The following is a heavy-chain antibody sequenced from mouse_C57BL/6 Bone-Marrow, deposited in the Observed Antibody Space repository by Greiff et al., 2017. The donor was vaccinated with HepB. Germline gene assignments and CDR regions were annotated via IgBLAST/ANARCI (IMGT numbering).Heavy chain of an antibody. CDR3: ARDITTVDDY. CDR1: GYSFTGYY. Sequence: EVHLVESGPELVKPGASVKLSCKASGYSFTGYYMNWVKQSPEKSLEWIGEINPSTGGTTYNQKFKAKATLTVDKSSSTAYMQLKSLTSEDSAVYYCARDITTVDDYWGQGTTLTVSS. V-gene: IGHV1-42*01. CDR2: INPSTGGT. J-gene: IGHJ2*01. D-gene: IGHD1-1*01.